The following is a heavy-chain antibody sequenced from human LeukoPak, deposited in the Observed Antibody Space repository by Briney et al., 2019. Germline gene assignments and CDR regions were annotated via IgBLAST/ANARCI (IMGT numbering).Heavy chain of an antibody. CDR1: GGTFISYA. CDR3: ARAFTMVRGVTYYFDY. D-gene: IGHD3-10*01. Sequence: SVKVSCKASGGTFISYAISWVRQAPGQGLEWMGGIIPIFGTANYAQKFQGRVTITADESTSTAYMELSSLRSEDTAVYYCARAFTMVRGVTYYFDYWGQGTLVTVSS. CDR2: IIPIFGTA. J-gene: IGHJ4*02. V-gene: IGHV1-69*13.